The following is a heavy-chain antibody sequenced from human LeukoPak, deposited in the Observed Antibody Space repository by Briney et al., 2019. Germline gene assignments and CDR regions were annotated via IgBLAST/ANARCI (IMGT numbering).Heavy chain of an antibody. Sequence: KSGESLKISCKGSGYSFTSYWIGWVRQMPGKGLEWMGIIYPGDSDTTYSPSFQGQVTISVDKSTSTAYLQWSRLKASDTAMYFCARSRSNSWAGFDPWGQGTLVTVSS. V-gene: IGHV5-51*01. CDR2: IYPGDSDT. CDR1: GYSFTSYW. J-gene: IGHJ5*02. D-gene: IGHD2-2*01. CDR3: ARSRSNSWAGFDP.